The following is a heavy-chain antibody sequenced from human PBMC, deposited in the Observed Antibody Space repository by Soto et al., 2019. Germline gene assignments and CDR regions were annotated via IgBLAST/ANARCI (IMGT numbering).Heavy chain of an antibody. Sequence: PGGSLRLSCAASGFTFSSYAMHWVRQAPGKGLEYVSAISSNGGSTYYANSVKGRFTISRDNSKNTLYLQMGSLRAEDMAVYYCAREAAVAGTDYWGQGTLVTVSS. D-gene: IGHD6-19*01. CDR2: ISSNGGST. J-gene: IGHJ4*02. CDR1: GFTFSSYA. CDR3: AREAAVAGTDY. V-gene: IGHV3-64*01.